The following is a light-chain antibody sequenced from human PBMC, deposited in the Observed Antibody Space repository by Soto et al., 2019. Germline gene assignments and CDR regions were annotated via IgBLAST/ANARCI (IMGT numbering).Light chain of an antibody. CDR3: QQYESSPPSYT. J-gene: IGKJ2*01. CDR2: GAS. V-gene: IGKV3-20*01. CDR1: QSLTNIY. Sequence: EIELTQSPGTLSLSPGERATLSCRASQSLTNIYLAWYQQKPGQAPTLLIYGASSRATGIPDRFRGSGCGTDFTLTISRLEPEDFAVYYCQQYESSPPSYTFGQGTKLEIK.